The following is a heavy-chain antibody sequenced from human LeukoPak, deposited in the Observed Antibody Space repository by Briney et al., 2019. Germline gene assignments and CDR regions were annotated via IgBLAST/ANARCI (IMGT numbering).Heavy chain of an antibody. Sequence: GRSLRLSCAASGFTFSSYSMNWVRQAPGKGLEWVSYISSSSSTIYYADSVKGRFTISRDDAKNSLYLQMNSLRAEDTAVYYCAREELGYCSGGSCYYLDYWGQGTLVTVSS. CDR3: AREELGYCSGGSCYYLDY. V-gene: IGHV3-48*01. J-gene: IGHJ4*02. CDR1: GFTFSSYS. CDR2: ISSSSSTI. D-gene: IGHD2-15*01.